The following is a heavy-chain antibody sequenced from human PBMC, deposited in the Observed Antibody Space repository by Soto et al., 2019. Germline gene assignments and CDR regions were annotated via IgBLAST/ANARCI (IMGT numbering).Heavy chain of an antibody. CDR3: ARESGENWSYEAY. CDR1: GAYISDFS. D-gene: IGHD2-15*01. J-gene: IGHJ4*02. CDR2: ITVNGNT. Sequence: QVQQLESGPGLVKPWDTLSLTCTVSGAYISDFSWSWIRQPAGKGLEWIGRITVNGNTQYNPSFWRRVTMSMDTSRNQFSLNLQSATAADTAMYYCARESGENWSYEAYWGQGTLVTVSS. V-gene: IGHV4-4*07.